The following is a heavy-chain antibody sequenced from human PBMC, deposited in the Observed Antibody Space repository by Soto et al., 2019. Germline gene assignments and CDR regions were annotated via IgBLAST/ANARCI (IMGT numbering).Heavy chain of an antibody. V-gene: IGHV3-21*01. CDR3: ARVDCTNGVCYGYAMGTIDY. CDR2: ISSSSSYI. D-gene: IGHD2-8*01. J-gene: IGHJ4*02. Sequence: GGSLRLSCAASGFTFSSYSMNWVRQAPGKGLEWVSSISSSSSYIYYADSVKGRFTISRDNAKNSLYLQMNSLRAEDTAVYYCARVDCTNGVCYGYAMGTIDYWGQGTLVTVSS. CDR1: GFTFSSYS.